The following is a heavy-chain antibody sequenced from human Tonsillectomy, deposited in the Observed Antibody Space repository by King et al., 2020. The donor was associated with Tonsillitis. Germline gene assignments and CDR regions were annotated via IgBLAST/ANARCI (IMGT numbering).Heavy chain of an antibody. D-gene: IGHD3-10*01. CDR1: GASISSYF. CDR3: ARAYYGSGSYLDV. CDR2: IYYTGST. Sequence: VQLQESGPGLVKTSETLSLTCTVSGASISSYFWSWIRQPPGKGLEWLGYIYYTGSTNYSPSLKRRVTISVDTSKDQFSLRLSSVTAADTAVYFCARAYYGSGSYLDVWGKGTTVTVSS. J-gene: IGHJ6*03. V-gene: IGHV4-59*08.